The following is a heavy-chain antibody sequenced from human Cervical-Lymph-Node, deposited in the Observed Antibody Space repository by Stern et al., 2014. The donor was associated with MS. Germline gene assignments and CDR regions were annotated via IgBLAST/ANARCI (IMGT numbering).Heavy chain of an antibody. CDR1: GYSFTIYY. Sequence: VQLVQSGAEVKKPGESLKISCKLSGYSFTIYYIAWVRQMPGKGLEWMGVIYPYDSDPTYSPSFQGQVTISTDKSITAACLQWSSLRASDTAMYYCARHVQGFDYWGQGTLVTVSS. V-gene: IGHV5-51*01. CDR3: ARHVQGFDY. J-gene: IGHJ4*02. CDR2: IYPYDSDP.